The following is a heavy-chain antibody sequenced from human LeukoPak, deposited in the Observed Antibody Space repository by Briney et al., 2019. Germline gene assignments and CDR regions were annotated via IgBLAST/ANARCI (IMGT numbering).Heavy chain of an antibody. V-gene: IGHV3-21*04. CDR3: ARALGSSAYYYLKVDAFDI. CDR1: GFTFSSYS. J-gene: IGHJ3*02. D-gene: IGHD3-22*01. CDR2: ISCSSSYI. Sequence: GGSLRLSCAASGFTFSSYSMNWVRQAPGKGPEWVSSISCSSSYIYYADSLKGRFTISRDNAKRSLFLQMNSLRAEDTAVYFCARALGSSAYYYLKVDAFDIWGQGTMVTVSS.